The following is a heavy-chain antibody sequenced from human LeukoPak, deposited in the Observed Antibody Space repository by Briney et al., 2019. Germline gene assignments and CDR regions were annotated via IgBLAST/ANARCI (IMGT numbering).Heavy chain of an antibody. CDR2: ISQDGSKR. CDR3: VRDYQFIQEV. CDR1: GLTFSSHP. V-gene: IGHV3-30-3*01. D-gene: IGHD2-2*01. J-gene: IGHJ6*02. Sequence: GRSLRLSCAASGLTFSSHPMLWVRQALGKGLEWVVVISQDGSKRHYTDSVKGGFTISRDNSKNTLYLQMDILRVEDTALYFCVRDYQFIQEVWGQGTTVTVSS.